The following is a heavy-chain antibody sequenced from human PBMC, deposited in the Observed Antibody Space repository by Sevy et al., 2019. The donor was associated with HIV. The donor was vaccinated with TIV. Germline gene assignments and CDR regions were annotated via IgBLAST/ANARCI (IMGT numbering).Heavy chain of an antibody. J-gene: IGHJ4*02. CDR1: GLTFSSYW. CDR3: AREGVSYYDYVWGSYRYTGELPIFDY. CDR2: IKQDGSEK. V-gene: IGHV3-7*01. D-gene: IGHD3-16*02. Sequence: GVSLRLSCAASGLTFSSYWMSWVRQAPGKGLEWVANIKQDGSEKYYVDSVKGRFTISRDNAKNSLYLQMNSLRGEDTAVYHCAREGVSYYDYVWGSYRYTGELPIFDYWGQGTLVTVSS.